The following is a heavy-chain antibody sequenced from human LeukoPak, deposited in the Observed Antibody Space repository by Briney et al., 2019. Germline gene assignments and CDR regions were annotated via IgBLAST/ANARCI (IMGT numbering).Heavy chain of an antibody. CDR2: ISGSGGST. V-gene: IGHV3-23*01. J-gene: IGHJ4*02. CDR1: GFTFSSYA. CDR3: AKDSSYSSGWYSNVDY. Sequence: GGTLRVSCAASGFTFSSYAMSWVRQAPGKGLEWVSAISGSGGSTYYADSVKGRFTISRDNSKNTLYLQMNSLRAEDTAVYYCAKDSSYSSGWYSNVDYWGQGTLVTVSS. D-gene: IGHD6-19*01.